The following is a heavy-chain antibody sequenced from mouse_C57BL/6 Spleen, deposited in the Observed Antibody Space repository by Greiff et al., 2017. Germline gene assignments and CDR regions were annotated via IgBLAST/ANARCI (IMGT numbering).Heavy chain of an antibody. CDR1: GYTFTDYE. Sequence: QVQLQQSGAELVRPGASVTLSCKASGYTFTDYEMHWVKQTPVHGLEWIGAIDPETGGTAYNQKFKGKAILTADKSSSTAYMELRSLTSEDSAVYYCTNLYYYGSSRYWYFDVWGTGTTVTVSS. V-gene: IGHV1-15*01. CDR2: IDPETGGT. CDR3: TNLYYYGSSRYWYFDV. D-gene: IGHD1-1*01. J-gene: IGHJ1*03.